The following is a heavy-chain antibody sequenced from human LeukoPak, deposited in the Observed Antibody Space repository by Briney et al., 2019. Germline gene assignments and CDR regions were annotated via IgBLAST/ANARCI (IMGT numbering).Heavy chain of an antibody. Sequence: PGGSLRLSGAASGFTCSSYSMNWVRQAPGKGLEWVSSISSSSSYIYYADSVKGRFTISRDNAKNSLYLQMNSLRAEDTAVYYCARDRGWWFAPCGQGTLVTVSS. V-gene: IGHV3-21*01. D-gene: IGHD2-15*01. J-gene: IGHJ5*01. CDR3: ARDRGWWFAP. CDR2: ISSSSSYI. CDR1: GFTCSSYS.